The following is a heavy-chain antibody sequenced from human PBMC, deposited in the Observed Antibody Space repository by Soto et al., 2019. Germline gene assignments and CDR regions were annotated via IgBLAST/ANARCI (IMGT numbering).Heavy chain of an antibody. CDR1: GYSFRTYF. V-gene: IGHV1-46*01. J-gene: IGHJ5*02. Sequence: QVQLLQSGAEVKKPGASVNISCKASGYSFRTYFIHWVRQAPGQGLEWMGVINPSGGRTKYAQRFQGRVVMTRDTSTGTVYMELSSLRSDDTAVYYCARDSNRAAAGTGWFDPWGQGSPVTGSS. CDR2: INPSGGRT. CDR3: ARDSNRAAAGTGWFDP. D-gene: IGHD6-13*01.